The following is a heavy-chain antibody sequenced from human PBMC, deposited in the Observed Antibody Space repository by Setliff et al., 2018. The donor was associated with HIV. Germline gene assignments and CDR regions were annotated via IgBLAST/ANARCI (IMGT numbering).Heavy chain of an antibody. CDR3: ARSPYSGRLVP. CDR2: ISAYDGNT. J-gene: IGHJ5*02. V-gene: IGHV1-18*01. Sequence: ASVKVSCKASGYTFTSYGISWVRQAPGQGLEWMGWISAYDGNTNYEQKFQGRVTMTTDTSTSTAYMELRSLRSDDTAVYFCARSPYSGRLVPWGQGTLVTVSS. CDR1: GYTFTSYG. D-gene: IGHD5-12*01.